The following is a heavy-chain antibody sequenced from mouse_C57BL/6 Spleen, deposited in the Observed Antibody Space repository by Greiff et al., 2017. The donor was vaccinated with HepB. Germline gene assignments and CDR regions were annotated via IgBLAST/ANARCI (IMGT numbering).Heavy chain of an antibody. CDR1: GFTFSSYA. CDR2: ISDGGSYT. J-gene: IGHJ3*01. CDR3: ARDRDFYYYGRSPFAY. Sequence: EVQGVESGGGLVKPGGSLKLSCAASGFTFSSYAMSWVRQTPEKRLEWVATISDGGSYTYYPDNVKGRFTISRDNAKNNLYLQMSHLKSEDTAMYYCARDRDFYYYGRSPFAYWGQGTLVTVSA. V-gene: IGHV5-4*01. D-gene: IGHD1-1*01.